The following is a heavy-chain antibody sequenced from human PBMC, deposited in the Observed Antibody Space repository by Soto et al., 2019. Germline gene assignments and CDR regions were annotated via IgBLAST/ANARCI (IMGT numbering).Heavy chain of an antibody. CDR1: GGSFSGYY. CDR2: INHSGST. Sequence: SETLSLTCAVYGGSFSGYYWSWIRQPPGKGLEWIGEINHSGSTNYNPSLKSRATISVDTSKNQFSLKLSSVTAADTAVYYCAKDPSYLWELRVDYWGQGTLVTVSS. CDR3: AKDPSYLWELRVDY. D-gene: IGHD1-26*01. J-gene: IGHJ4*02. V-gene: IGHV4-34*01.